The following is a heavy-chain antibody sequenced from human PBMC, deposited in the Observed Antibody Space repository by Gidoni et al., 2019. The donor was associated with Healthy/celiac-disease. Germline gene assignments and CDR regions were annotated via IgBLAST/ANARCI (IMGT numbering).Heavy chain of an antibody. D-gene: IGHD1-26*01. CDR1: GGSTSSYY. CDR3: ARDRGSYYDY. J-gene: IGHJ4*02. Sequence: QGQLQESVPGLVKPSETLSLTCTVTGGSTSSYYWSSIRQPPGKGLEWIGYIYYSGSTNYNPSLKSLVTIAVDTSKNQFSLKLSSVTAADTAVYFCARDRGSYYDYWGQGTLVTVSS. CDR2: IYYSGST. V-gene: IGHV4-59*01.